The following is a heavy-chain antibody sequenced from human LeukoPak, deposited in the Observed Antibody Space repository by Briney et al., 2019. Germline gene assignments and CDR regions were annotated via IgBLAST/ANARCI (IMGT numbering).Heavy chain of an antibody. CDR2: ISPGDSDT. Sequence: NLGESLKISCKGSEYIFTNHWIGWVRQMPGKGLEWMGIISPGDSDTRNSPSFEGQVTISADKSLSTAYLQWGSLKASDTAMYYCARRAAVTSGYPYYFDFWGRGTLVTVSS. D-gene: IGHD4-17*01. J-gene: IGHJ4*02. CDR1: EYIFTNHW. V-gene: IGHV5-51*01. CDR3: ARRAAVTSGYPYYFDF.